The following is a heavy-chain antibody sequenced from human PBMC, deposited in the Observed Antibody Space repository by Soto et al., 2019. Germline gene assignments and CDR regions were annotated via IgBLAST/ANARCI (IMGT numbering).Heavy chain of an antibody. CDR1: GGTFSSYA. D-gene: IGHD3-22*01. J-gene: IGHJ4*02. CDR3: ATPTTKTYYYDSSGYSFDY. Sequence: SVKVSCKASGGTFSSYAISWVRQAPGQGLEWMGGIIPIFGTANYAQKFQGRVTITADESTSTAYMELSSLRSEDTAVYYCATPTTKTYYYDSSGYSFDYWGQGTLVTVSS. V-gene: IGHV1-69*13. CDR2: IIPIFGTA.